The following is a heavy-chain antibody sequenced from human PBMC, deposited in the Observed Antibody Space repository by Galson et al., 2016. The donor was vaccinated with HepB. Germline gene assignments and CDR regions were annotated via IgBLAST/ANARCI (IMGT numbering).Heavy chain of an antibody. V-gene: IGHV1-3*01. Sequence: SVKVSCKASGYSFTKYAMHWVRRAPGQGYEWMGWINEANRDTKYSPKFKGRVTMTRDTFASTDYLELSSLTSEDTAIYYCARALEAAAGTNFYYFGMDVWGRGTTVIVS. CDR1: GYSFTKYA. J-gene: IGHJ6*02. D-gene: IGHD6-13*01. CDR3: ARALEAAAGTNFYYFGMDV. CDR2: INEANRDT.